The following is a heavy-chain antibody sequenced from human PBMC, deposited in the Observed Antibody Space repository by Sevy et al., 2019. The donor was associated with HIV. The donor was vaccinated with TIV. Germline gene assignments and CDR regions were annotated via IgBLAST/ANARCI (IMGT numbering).Heavy chain of an antibody. CDR1: GFTFSSYE. J-gene: IGHJ6*02. Sequence: GGSLRLSCAASGFTFSSYEMNWVRQAPGKGLEWVSYISSSGSTIYYAYSVRGRFTISRDNAKKSLNLQMNSLRAEDTAVYYCAKRGGQYDLGMDVWGQGTTVTVSS. CDR2: ISSSGSTI. V-gene: IGHV3-48*03. D-gene: IGHD3-3*01. CDR3: AKRGGQYDLGMDV.